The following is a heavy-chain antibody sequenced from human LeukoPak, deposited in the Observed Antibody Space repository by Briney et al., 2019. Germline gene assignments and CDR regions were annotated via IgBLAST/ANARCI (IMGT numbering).Heavy chain of an antibody. CDR2: IYTSGST. D-gene: IGHD6-13*01. CDR1: GGSISSYY. V-gene: IGHV4-4*07. CDR3: ARSSVYRSSWLIDY. Sequence: PSETLSLTCTVSGGSISSYYWSWIRQPAGKGLEWIGRIYTSGSTNYNPSLKSRVTMSVDTSKNQFSLKLTSVTAADTAVYYYARSSVYRSSWLIDYWGQGTLVTVSS. J-gene: IGHJ4*02.